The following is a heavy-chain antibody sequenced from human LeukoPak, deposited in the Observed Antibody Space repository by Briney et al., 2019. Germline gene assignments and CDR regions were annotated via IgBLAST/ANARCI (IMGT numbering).Heavy chain of an antibody. CDR2: MNPNSGNT. CDR1: GYTLTSYD. D-gene: IGHD4-23*01. CDR3: ARGTDYGGPDY. J-gene: IGHJ4*02. V-gene: IGHV1-8*01. Sequence: GASVKVSCKASGYTLTSYDINWVRQATGQGLEWMGWMNPNSGNTGYAQKFQGRVTMTKNISITTAYMELSSLRSEDTAVYYCARGTDYGGPDYWGQGTLVTVSS.